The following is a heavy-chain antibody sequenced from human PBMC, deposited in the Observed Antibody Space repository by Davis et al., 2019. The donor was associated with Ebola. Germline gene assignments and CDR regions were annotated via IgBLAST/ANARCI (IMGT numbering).Heavy chain of an antibody. CDR1: GYSFTSYW. D-gene: IGHD2-8*01. CDR3: ARRRVLYGSDAFDI. Sequence: GESLKISCKGSGYSFTSYWIGWVRQLPGKGLEWMGIIYPGDSDTRYSPSFHGQVTISADKSISTAYLQWSSLKASDTAMYFCARRRVLYGSDAFDIWGQGTMVTVSS. J-gene: IGHJ3*02. V-gene: IGHV5-51*01. CDR2: IYPGDSDT.